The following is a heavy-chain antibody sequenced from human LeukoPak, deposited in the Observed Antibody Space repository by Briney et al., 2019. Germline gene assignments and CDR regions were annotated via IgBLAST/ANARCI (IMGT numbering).Heavy chain of an antibody. CDR1: GHTFTNSW. V-gene: IGHV5-51*01. J-gene: IGHJ5*02. D-gene: IGHD2-8*01. CDR3: ARSAGHCSDGLCYAYNWFAL. CDR2: IYPDDSDT. Sequence: GESLKISCEASGHTFTNSWIAWVRQKPGKGPEWMGLIYPDDSDTRYNPSFQGQVIISADKSISTAYLQWSSLKASDTAMYYCARSAGHCSDGLCYAYNWFALWGQGTLVTVSS.